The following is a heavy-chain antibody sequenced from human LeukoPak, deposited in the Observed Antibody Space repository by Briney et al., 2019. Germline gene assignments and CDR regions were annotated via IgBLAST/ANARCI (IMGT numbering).Heavy chain of an antibody. Sequence: ASVKVSCKASGYTFTSYGISWVRQAPGQGLEWMGWISAYDGNTNYAQKLQGRVTMPTDTSTRTAYMELRSLRSDDTALSYCARHLEPLPIFGVVLINHYGMDVWGQGPTVPVSS. CDR3: ARHLEPLPIFGVVLINHYGMDV. V-gene: IGHV1-18*01. CDR1: GYTFTSYG. CDR2: ISAYDGNT. J-gene: IGHJ6*02. D-gene: IGHD3-3*01.